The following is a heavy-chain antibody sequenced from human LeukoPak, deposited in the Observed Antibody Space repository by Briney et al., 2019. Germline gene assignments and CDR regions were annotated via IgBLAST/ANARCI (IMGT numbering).Heavy chain of an antibody. V-gene: IGHV4-59*01. CDR3: TRTDSSTAIDY. J-gene: IGHJ4*02. Sequence: SETLSLTCAVYGGSFSGYYWSWSRQTPGRGLEWIGYIHNSGGTNYSPSLKSRVTISVDTSKNQFSLKLNSVTAADTAMYYCTRTDSSTAIDYWGQGTLVTVSS. CDR2: IHNSGGT. D-gene: IGHD6-19*01. CDR1: GGSFSGYY.